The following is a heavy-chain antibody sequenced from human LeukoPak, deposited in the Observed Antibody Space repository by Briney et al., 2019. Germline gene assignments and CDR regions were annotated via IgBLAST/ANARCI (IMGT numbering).Heavy chain of an antibody. CDR3: ATDPLYYTDMDV. D-gene: IGHD3-3*01. J-gene: IGHJ6*03. V-gene: IGHV1-24*01. Sequence: GASVKVSCKVSGYTLTELSMHWVRQAPGKGLEWMGGFDPEDGETIYAQKFQGRVTMTEDTSTDTAYMELSSLRSEDTAVYYCATDPLYYTDMDVWGKGTTVTVSS. CDR1: GYTLTELS. CDR2: FDPEDGET.